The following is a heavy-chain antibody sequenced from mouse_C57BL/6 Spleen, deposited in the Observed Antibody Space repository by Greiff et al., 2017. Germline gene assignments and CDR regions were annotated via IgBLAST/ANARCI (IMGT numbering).Heavy chain of an antibody. CDR1: GFNIKDDY. Sequence: EVQLQQSGAELVRPGASVKLSCTASGFNIKDDYMHWVKQRPEQGLEWIGWIDPENGDTEYASKFQGKATITADTSSNTAYLQLSSLTSEDTAVYYCTRHYYGSSYYFDYWGQGTTLTVSS. J-gene: IGHJ2*01. CDR3: TRHYYGSSYYFDY. D-gene: IGHD1-1*01. CDR2: IDPENGDT. V-gene: IGHV14-4*01.